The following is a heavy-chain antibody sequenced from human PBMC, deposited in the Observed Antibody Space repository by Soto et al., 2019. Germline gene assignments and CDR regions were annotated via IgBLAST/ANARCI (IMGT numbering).Heavy chain of an antibody. V-gene: IGHV3-15*01. CDR3: TTNWLKDDCGDKNYFDY. CDR1: GFTFSNAW. Sequence: GGSLRLSCAASGFTFSNAWMSWVRQAPGKGLEWVGRIKSKTDGGTTDYAAPVKGRFTISRDDSKNMLYLQMNSLKTEDTAVYYCTTNWLKDDCGDKNYFDYWGQGTLVTVSS. CDR2: IKSKTDGGTT. J-gene: IGHJ4*02. D-gene: IGHD4-17*01.